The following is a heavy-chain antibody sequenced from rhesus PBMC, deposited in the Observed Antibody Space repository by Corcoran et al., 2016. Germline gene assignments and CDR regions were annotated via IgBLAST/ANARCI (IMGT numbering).Heavy chain of an antibody. CDR2: ISGSRGST. CDR3: ARRPYYYDSGYFY. J-gene: IGHJ4*01. D-gene: IGHD3-28*01. V-gene: IGHV4-99*01. Sequence: QVQLQESGPGLVKPSETLSLTCAVSGYSISSGYYWGWIRQHPGKVLEYIGYISGSRGSTYYNPSLNIRVTISKDTSKNQFSLKLSSVTAADTAVYYCARRPYYYDSGYFYWGQGVLVTVSS. CDR1: GYSISSGYY.